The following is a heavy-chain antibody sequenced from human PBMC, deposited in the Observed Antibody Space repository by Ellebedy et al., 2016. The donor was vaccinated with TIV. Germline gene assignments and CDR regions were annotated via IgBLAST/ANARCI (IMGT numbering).Heavy chain of an antibody. V-gene: IGHV3-23*01. Sequence: GESLKISCAASGFTFSSHAMSWVRQAPGKGLEWVSGIGGAGGSTHYADSVKGRFTISRDNSKNTVYLEMSSLRVEDTAVYYCAKERDIIVAVVHGMDVWGQGTTVTVSS. CDR3: AKERDIIVAVVHGMDV. CDR1: GFTFSSHA. D-gene: IGHD2-2*01. CDR2: IGGAGGST. J-gene: IGHJ6*02.